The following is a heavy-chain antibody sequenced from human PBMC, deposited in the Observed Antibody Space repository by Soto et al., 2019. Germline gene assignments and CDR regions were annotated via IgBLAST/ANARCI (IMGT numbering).Heavy chain of an antibody. CDR3: ARLGPILEWLLLSDYYYYGMDV. CDR1: GFTFSKYA. Sequence: GGSLRLSCAASGFTFSKYALTWVRQSPGKGLEWVSAINSYEHGPYYIDSVRDRFTISRDNSKDSLYLQMNSLRAEDTAVYYCARLGPILEWLLLSDYYYYGMDVWGQGTTVTVSS. CDR2: INSYEHGP. J-gene: IGHJ6*02. D-gene: IGHD3-3*01. V-gene: IGHV3-23*01.